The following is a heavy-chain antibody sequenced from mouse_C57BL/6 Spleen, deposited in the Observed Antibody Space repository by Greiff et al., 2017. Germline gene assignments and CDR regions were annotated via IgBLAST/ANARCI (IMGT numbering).Heavy chain of an antibody. CDR1: GYTFTSYW. Sequence: QVQLRQPGAELVKPGASVKLSCKASGYTFTSYWMHWVKQRPGQGLEWIGMIHPNSGSTNYNEKFKSKATLTVDTSSSTAYMQLSSLTSEDSAVSYCASEWRDSMDYWGQGTSVTVSA. CDR2: IHPNSGST. CDR3: ASEWRDSMDY. V-gene: IGHV1-64*01. D-gene: IGHD3-3*01. J-gene: IGHJ4*01.